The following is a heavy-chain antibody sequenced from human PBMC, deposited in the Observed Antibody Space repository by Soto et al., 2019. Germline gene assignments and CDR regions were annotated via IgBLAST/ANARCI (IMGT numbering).Heavy chain of an antibody. D-gene: IGHD2-15*01. CDR2: FDPEDGET. J-gene: IGHJ5*02. V-gene: IGHV1-24*01. Sequence: GASVKVSCKVSGYTLTELSMHWVRQAPGKGLEWMGGFDPEDGETIYAQKFQGRVTMTEDTSTDTAYMELSSLRSEDTAVYYCATVNIVVVVAATPQFWFDPWGQGTLVTVSS. CDR3: ATVNIVVVVAATPQFWFDP. CDR1: GYTLTELS.